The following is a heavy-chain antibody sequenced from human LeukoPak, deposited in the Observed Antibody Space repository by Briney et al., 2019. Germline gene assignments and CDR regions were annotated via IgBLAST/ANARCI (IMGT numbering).Heavy chain of an antibody. CDR3: ARDSCSSTSCRKKFDN. Sequence: PWETLSLTCTVSGDSISSANYYWGWVRQPPGKELEWIGSIYFSGSTYYNPSLKSRVTISVETSKVQFSLKLSSVTAADTAVYYCARDSCSSTSCRKKFDNWGQGTLVTVSS. V-gene: IGHV4-39*07. D-gene: IGHD2-2*01. J-gene: IGHJ4*02. CDR2: IYFSGST. CDR1: GDSISSANYY.